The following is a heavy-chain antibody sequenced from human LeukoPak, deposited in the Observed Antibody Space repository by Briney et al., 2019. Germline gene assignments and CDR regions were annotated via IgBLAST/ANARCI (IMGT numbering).Heavy chain of an antibody. Sequence: PSETLSLTCTVSGGSISSYYWSWIRQPPGKGLEWNGYVYYSESTNYNPSLKSRVTISVDQSKNQFPLKLSSVTAADTGVYYCARFLGELQTSTPSRVFEYGAQGTLDSVPS. CDR1: GGSISSYY. CDR3: ARFLGELQTSTPSRVFEY. V-gene: IGHV4-59*01. D-gene: IGHD1-26*01. J-gene: IGHJ4*02. CDR2: VYYSEST.